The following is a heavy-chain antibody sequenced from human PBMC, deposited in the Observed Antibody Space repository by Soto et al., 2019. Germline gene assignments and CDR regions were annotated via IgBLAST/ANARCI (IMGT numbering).Heavy chain of an antibody. CDR3: VRDGSKSLRDWFDP. CDR1: GGSIGKFY. Sequence: PSETLSLTCNVSGGSIGKFYWAWIRKTAGNGLEWMGRVYATGTTDYNPSLRSRVAMSVDISKKTFSLRLRSVTGADSGVYYCVRDGSKSLRDWFDPWGQGILVTVSS. J-gene: IGHJ5*02. CDR2: VYATGTT. V-gene: IGHV4-4*07.